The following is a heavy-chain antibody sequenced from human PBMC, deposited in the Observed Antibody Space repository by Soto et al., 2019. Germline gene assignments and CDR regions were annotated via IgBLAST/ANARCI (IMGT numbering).Heavy chain of an antibody. V-gene: IGHV3-30*18. CDR1: GFNLVGYG. D-gene: IGHD1-26*01. J-gene: IGHJ6*02. CDR3: AKDRLRAGFLNTATTNGMDV. CDR2: ISHDGSTK. Sequence: GGPLRVSYAASGFNLVGYGMHWVLHAPGKGLEWVALISHDGSTKYYADSVKGRFTISRDNSKNTLYLQMNSLRGEDTAVYYCAKDRLRAGFLNTATTNGMDVWGQGTTVTV.